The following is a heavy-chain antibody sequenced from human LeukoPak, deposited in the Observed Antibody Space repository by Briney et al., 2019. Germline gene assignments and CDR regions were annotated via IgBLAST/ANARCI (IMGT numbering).Heavy chain of an antibody. V-gene: IGHV3-21*01. CDR1: GFTFSSYN. CDR3: ATVEMATQGAFDV. D-gene: IGHD5-24*01. Sequence: GGSLRLSCAASGFTFSSYNMDWVRQAPGKGLEWVSFIDSSSRYIYQADSVNGRFTISRDNAKNSLYLQMNSLRREDTAIYYCATVEMATQGAFDVWGQRTMVTVSS. CDR2: IDSSSRYI. J-gene: IGHJ3*01.